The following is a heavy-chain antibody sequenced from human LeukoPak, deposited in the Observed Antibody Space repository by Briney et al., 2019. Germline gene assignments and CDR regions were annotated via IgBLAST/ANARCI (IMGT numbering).Heavy chain of an antibody. J-gene: IGHJ4*02. CDR3: AREKMRRYSYGYAH. CDR2: INHSGST. V-gene: IGHV4-34*01. Sequence: SETLSLTCAVYGGSFSGYYWSWIRQPPGKGLEWIGEINHSGSTNYNSSLKSRVTISVDTSKNQFSLKVSSVTAADTAVYYCAREKMRRYSYGYAHWGQGTLVTVSS. CDR1: GGSFSGYY. D-gene: IGHD5-18*01.